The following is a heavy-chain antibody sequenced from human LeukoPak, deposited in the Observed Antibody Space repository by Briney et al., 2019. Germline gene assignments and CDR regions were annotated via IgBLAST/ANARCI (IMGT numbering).Heavy chain of an antibody. V-gene: IGHV3-30*02. CDR1: GFTFSSYG. Sequence: GGSLRLSCAASGFTFSSYGMHWVRQAPGKGLEWVAFIRYDGSNKYYADSVKGRFTISRDNSKNTLYLQMNSLRAEDTAVYYCAKPGGRDNWFDPWGQGTLVTVSS. CDR3: AKPGGRDNWFDP. D-gene: IGHD6-25*01. J-gene: IGHJ5*02. CDR2: IRYDGSNK.